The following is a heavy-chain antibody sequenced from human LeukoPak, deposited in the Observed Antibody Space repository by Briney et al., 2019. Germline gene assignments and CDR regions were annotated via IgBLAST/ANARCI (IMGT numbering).Heavy chain of an antibody. D-gene: IGHD6-19*01. CDR2: ISYDGSNK. V-gene: IGHV3-30-3*01. Sequence: GGSLRLSCAASGFTFSSYAMHWVRQAPGKGLEWVAVISYDGSNKYYADSVKGRFTISRDNSKNTLYLQMNSLRAEDTAVYYCARALYSSGWYVPSDYYYYYGMDVWGQGTTVTVSS. CDR1: GFTFSSYA. J-gene: IGHJ6*02. CDR3: ARALYSSGWYVPSDYYYYYGMDV.